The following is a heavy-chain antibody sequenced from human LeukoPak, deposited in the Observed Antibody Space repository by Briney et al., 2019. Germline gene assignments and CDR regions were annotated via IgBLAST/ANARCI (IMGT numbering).Heavy chain of an antibody. CDR2: IKPDGGDK. V-gene: IGHV3-7*01. J-gene: IGHJ4*02. CDR3: ARGTGVYYIY. CDR1: GFPFNTYW. D-gene: IGHD1-26*01. Sequence: GGSLRLSCAASGFPFNTYWMSWVRQSPGKGLQWVANIKPDGGDKYYVDSVRGRFTVSRDNAKNSLYLHLSSLGADDTAVYYCARGTGVYYIYWGQGTLVTVSS.